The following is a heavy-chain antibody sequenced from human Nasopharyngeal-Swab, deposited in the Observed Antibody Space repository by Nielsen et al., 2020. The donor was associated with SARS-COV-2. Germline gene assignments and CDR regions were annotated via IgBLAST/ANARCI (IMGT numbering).Heavy chain of an antibody. D-gene: IGHD2-21*02. V-gene: IGHV3-30-3*01. CDR3: TSRVVTTNDY. J-gene: IGHJ4*02. Sequence: WIRQPPGKGLEWVAVISYDGSNKYYADSVKGRFTISRDNSKNTLYLQMNSLRAEDTAVYYCTSRVVTTNDYWGQGILVTVSS. CDR2: ISYDGSNK.